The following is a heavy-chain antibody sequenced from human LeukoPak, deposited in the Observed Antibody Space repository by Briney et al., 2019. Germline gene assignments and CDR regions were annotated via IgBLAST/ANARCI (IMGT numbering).Heavy chain of an antibody. V-gene: IGHV1-2*02. CDR1: GYTFTGYY. CDR3: AREGYCSGGRCHDAFDI. Sequence: ASVKVSCKASGYTFTGYYMHWVRQAPGQGLEWMGWINPNSGGTNYAQKFQDRVTMTRDTSISTAYMELSRLRSDDTAVYYCAREGYCSGGRCHDAFDIWGQGTMVTVSS. D-gene: IGHD2-15*01. CDR2: INPNSGGT. J-gene: IGHJ3*02.